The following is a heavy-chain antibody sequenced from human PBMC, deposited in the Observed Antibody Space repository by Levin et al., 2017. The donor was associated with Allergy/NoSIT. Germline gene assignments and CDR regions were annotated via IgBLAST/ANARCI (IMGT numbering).Heavy chain of an antibody. Sequence: PGGSLRLSCAASGFTISSNYMSWVRQAPGKGLEWVSVIYSGGSTYYADSVKGRFTISRDNSKNTLYLQMNSLRAEDTAVYYCATGGYGDYVPWVDYWGQGTLVTVSS. J-gene: IGHJ4*02. D-gene: IGHD4-17*01. CDR3: ATGGYGDYVPWVDY. CDR2: IYSGGST. CDR1: GFTISSNY. V-gene: IGHV3-53*01.